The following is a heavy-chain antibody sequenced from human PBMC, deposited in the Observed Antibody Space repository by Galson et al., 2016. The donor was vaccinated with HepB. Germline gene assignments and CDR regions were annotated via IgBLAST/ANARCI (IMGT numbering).Heavy chain of an antibody. CDR3: ARYGVLRFDY. V-gene: IGHV1-18*01. CDR2: ISAYTGNT. J-gene: IGHJ4*02. D-gene: IGHD4-17*01. CDR1: GYTFSTYG. Sequence: SVKVSCKASGYTFSTYGISWVRQAPGQGLEWMGWISAYTGNTNYAQDFQDRFTMTIDTSTATAYMEVRNVRTDDTAMYYCARYGVLRFDYWGQGTLVTVSS.